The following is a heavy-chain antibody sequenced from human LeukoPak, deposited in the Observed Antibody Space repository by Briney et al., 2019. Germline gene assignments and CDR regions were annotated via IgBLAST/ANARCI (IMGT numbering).Heavy chain of an antibody. V-gene: IGHV3-21*01. CDR3: ARDVSPPYGGNSFSFDN. J-gene: IGHJ4*02. CDR2: ITSSGTHI. Sequence: GGSLRLSCAASGFTFSSFNMNWVRQAPGKAMEWVSSITSSGTHIFYADSVRGRFTISRDNAKNSLYLQMNSLRAEDTAVYYCARDVSPPYGGNSFSFDNWGQGTLVTVSS. D-gene: IGHD4-23*01. CDR1: GFTFSSFN.